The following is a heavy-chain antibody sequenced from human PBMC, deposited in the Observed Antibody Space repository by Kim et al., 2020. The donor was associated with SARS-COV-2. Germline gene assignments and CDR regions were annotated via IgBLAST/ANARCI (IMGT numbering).Heavy chain of an antibody. CDR1: GGSISSGGYY. CDR2: IYYSGST. V-gene: IGHV4-31*03. CDR3: ARVLGEITIFGVVIVNWFDP. Sequence: SETLSLTCTVSGGSISSGGYYWSWIRQHPGKGLEWIGYIYYSGSTYYNPSLKSRVTISVDTTKNQFSLKLSSVTAADTAVYYCARVLGEITIFGVVIVNWFDPWGQGTLVTVSS. J-gene: IGHJ5*02. D-gene: IGHD3-3*01.